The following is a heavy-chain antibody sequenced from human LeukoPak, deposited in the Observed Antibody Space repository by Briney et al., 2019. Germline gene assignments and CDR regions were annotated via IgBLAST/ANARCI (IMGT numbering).Heavy chain of an antibody. V-gene: IGHV1-2*02. Sequence: ASVKVSCKTSGYSFTGYYIHWVRQAPGQGLEWMGWSNPNRGDTNFAQNFQGRVTMTRDTSINTAYMELRRLRSDDTAVYYCARYGSAWEFDYWGQGTPVTVSS. J-gene: IGHJ4*02. D-gene: IGHD6-19*01. CDR3: ARYGSAWEFDY. CDR1: GYSFTGYY. CDR2: SNPNRGDT.